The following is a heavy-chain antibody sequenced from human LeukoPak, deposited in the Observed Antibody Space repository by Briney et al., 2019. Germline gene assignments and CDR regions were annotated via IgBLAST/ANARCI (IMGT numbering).Heavy chain of an antibody. Sequence: GASVKVSCKASGYTFADYSIHWVRQAPGQGLECMGWIIPDTGVAKYAQTFQGRVTMTRDTSITTTFMELSSLRSDDTAVYYCASPVEASALDVWGQGTMVTVSS. V-gene: IGHV1-2*02. J-gene: IGHJ3*01. CDR3: ASPVEASALDV. CDR2: IIPDTGVA. CDR1: GYTFADYS.